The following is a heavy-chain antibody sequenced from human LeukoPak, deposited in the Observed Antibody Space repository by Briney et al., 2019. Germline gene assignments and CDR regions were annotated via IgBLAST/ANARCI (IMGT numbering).Heavy chain of an antibody. CDR2: ISGFNT. Sequence: GGSLRLSCRTSGFAFNNYAMNWVRQPPGKGLEWVSGISGFNTYYADSVNGRFTISRDNSKNVLYLQMNRLGVEDTALYYCVKDVCTSPRCLLYADSWGQGALVTVSS. J-gene: IGHJ4*02. CDR1: GFAFNNYA. D-gene: IGHD2-2*01. V-gene: IGHV3-23*01. CDR3: VKDVCTSPRCLLYADS.